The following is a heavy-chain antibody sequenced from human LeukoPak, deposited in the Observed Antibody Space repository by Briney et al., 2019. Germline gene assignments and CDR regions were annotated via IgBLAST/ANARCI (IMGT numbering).Heavy chain of an antibody. D-gene: IGHD2-21*02. Sequence: GGTLRLPCAASGFSFRNAWMSWVRQAPAKGLECVGRIKSKTDGGTTDYAAAVKGRFTISRDDSKNTLYLQMNSLKTEGTAVYYCTTVWNCGGDCSDAFDIWGQGTMVTVSS. CDR1: GFSFRNAW. J-gene: IGHJ3*02. CDR3: TTVWNCGGDCSDAFDI. V-gene: IGHV3-15*01. CDR2: IKSKTDGGTT.